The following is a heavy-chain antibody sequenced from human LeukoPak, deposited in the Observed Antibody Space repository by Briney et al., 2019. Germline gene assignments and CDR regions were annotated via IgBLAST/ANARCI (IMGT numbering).Heavy chain of an antibody. D-gene: IGHD3-22*01. CDR2: ISGSGGST. CDR3: AKHLWAYYYDSSGYDAFDI. V-gene: IGHV3-23*01. CDR1: GFTFSSYA. Sequence: PGGSLRLSCASSGFTFSSYAMSWVRQAPGKGLEWVSAISGSGGSTYYADSVKGRFTISRDNSKNTLYLQMNSLRAEDTAVYYCAKHLWAYYYDSSGYDAFDIWGQGTMVTVSS. J-gene: IGHJ3*02.